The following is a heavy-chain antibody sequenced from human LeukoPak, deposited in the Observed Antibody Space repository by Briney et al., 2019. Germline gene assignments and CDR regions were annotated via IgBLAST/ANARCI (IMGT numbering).Heavy chain of an antibody. CDR1: GGSISSSSYY. J-gene: IGHJ4*02. V-gene: IGHV4-39*07. CDR2: IYYSGST. D-gene: IGHD1-26*01. CDR3: ARLYSGSYIY. Sequence: PSETLSLTCTVSGGSISSSSYYWGWIRQPPGKGLEWIGSIYYSGSTYYNPSLKRRVTISVDTSKNQFSLKLSSVTAADTAVYYCARLYSGSYIYWGQGTLVTVSS.